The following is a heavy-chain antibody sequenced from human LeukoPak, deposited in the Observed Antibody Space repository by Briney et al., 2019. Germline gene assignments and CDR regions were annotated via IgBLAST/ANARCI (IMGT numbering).Heavy chain of an antibody. D-gene: IGHD1-14*01. CDR1: GFTFSSSA. J-gene: IGHJ4*02. V-gene: IGHV3-23*01. CDR3: AKDLGYGHGTYYFDY. CDR2: ISGSGGSP. Sequence: GGSLRLSCAASGFTFSSSAMSWVRQAPGKGLEWVSSISGSGGSPYYADSVKGRFTISRDNSKNTLYLQMNSLRAEDTAVYYCAKDLGYGHGTYYFDYWGQGTLVTVSS.